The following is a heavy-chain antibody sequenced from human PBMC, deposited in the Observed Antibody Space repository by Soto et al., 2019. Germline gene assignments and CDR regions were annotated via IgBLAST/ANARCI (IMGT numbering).Heavy chain of an antibody. D-gene: IGHD7-27*01. Sequence: QVQLQESGPGLVKPSETLSLTCSVSGGSISNHYWSWIRQPPGKGLEWIGYIYYNGNTNYKPTLKSRVTMSVDTSRNQISLKLTTVTAADTAVYYCKRANWYYEYWGQGTLGTVSS. CDR1: GGSISNHY. CDR2: IYYNGNT. V-gene: IGHV4-59*11. CDR3: KRANWYYEY. J-gene: IGHJ4*02.